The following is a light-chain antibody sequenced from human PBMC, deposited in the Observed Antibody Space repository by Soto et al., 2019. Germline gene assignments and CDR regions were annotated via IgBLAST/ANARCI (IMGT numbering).Light chain of an antibody. J-gene: IGLJ1*01. Sequence: QSALTQPRSVSGSPGQSVTISCTGTSSDVGGYNYVTWYQQYPGKAPKVMIYDVKTRPSGVPDCFSGSKSGNTASLTISGLQAEDEADYYGCSYAGDYTFVFGPGTKLTVL. CDR2: DVK. V-gene: IGLV2-11*01. CDR1: SSDVGGYNY. CDR3: CSYAGDYTFV.